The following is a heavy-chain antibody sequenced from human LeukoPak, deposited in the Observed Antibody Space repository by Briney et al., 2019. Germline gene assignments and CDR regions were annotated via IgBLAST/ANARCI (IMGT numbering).Heavy chain of an antibody. Sequence: SETLSLTCTVSGGSISSYYWSWIRQPPGKGLEWIGYIYYSGSTNYNPSLKSRVTISVDTSKNQFSLKLSSVTAEDTAVYYCARVLEMATHFDYWGQGTLVTVSS. CDR2: IYYSGST. CDR3: ARVLEMATHFDY. J-gene: IGHJ4*02. CDR1: GGSISSYY. V-gene: IGHV4-59*12. D-gene: IGHD5-24*01.